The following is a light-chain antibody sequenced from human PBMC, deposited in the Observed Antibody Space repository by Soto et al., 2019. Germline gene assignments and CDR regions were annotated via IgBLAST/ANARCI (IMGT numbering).Light chain of an antibody. Sequence: DIQMTQSPSSLSASVGDRVTITCQASQDISNFLNWYQQTPGKAPKLVIYDASTLQTGVPSRFRGSGSGTDFTFTIASPQPEDFGTYFCQQYENLPLTFGGGTTVEIK. CDR3: QQYENLPLT. V-gene: IGKV1-33*01. CDR1: QDISNF. J-gene: IGKJ4*01. CDR2: DAS.